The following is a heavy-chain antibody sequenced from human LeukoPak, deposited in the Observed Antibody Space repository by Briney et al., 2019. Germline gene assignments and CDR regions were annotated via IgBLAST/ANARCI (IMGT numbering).Heavy chain of an antibody. CDR3: ASGLLWFGESLNWFDP. Sequence: VASVKVSCKASGYTFTGYYMHWVRQAPGQGLEWMGWINPNSGGTNYAQKFQGRVTMTRDTSISTAYMELSRLRSDDTAVYYCASGLLWFGESLNWFDPWGQGTLVTVSS. J-gene: IGHJ5*02. D-gene: IGHD3-10*01. CDR2: INPNSGGT. CDR1: GYTFTGYY. V-gene: IGHV1-2*02.